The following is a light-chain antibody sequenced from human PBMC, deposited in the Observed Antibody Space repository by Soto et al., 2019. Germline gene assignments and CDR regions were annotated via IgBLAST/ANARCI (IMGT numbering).Light chain of an antibody. Sequence: QSVLTQPAFVSGSPGQSITISCTGTSSDVGAFTSVSWYQQHPGKAPKLIIYDIIHRPSGVSDRFSGSKSVNTASLTISGLQPEDEATYHCSSYSRSTTLVVFGGGTKLTVL. J-gene: IGLJ2*01. V-gene: IGLV2-14*03. CDR1: SSDVGAFTS. CDR2: DII. CDR3: SSYSRSTTLVV.